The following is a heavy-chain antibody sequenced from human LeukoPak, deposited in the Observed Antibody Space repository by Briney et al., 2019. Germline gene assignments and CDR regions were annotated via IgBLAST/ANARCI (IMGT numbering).Heavy chain of an antibody. V-gene: IGHV3-33*01. D-gene: IGHD3-9*01. CDR3: ARRDDILTGYLN. J-gene: IGHJ4*02. CDR1: GFTYSSYG. CDR2: IWYDGSNK. Sequence: PGGSLRLSCAASGFTYSSYGMHWVRQAPGKGLEWVAVIWYDGSNKYYADSVKGRFTISRDNSKNTLYLQMNSLRAEDTAVYYCARRDDILTGYLNWGQGTLVTVSS.